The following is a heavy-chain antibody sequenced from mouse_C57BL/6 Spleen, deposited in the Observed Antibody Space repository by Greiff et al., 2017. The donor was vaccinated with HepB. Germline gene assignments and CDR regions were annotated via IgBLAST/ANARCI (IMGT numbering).Heavy chain of an antibody. J-gene: IGHJ4*01. D-gene: IGHD2-1*01. CDR2: IYPGDGDT. V-gene: IGHV1-82*01. CDR1: GYAFSSSW. CDR3: AREGGGNYGEAMDY. Sequence: QVQLQQSGPELVKPGASVKISCKASGYAFSSSWMNWVKQRPGKGLEWIGRIYPGDGDTNYNGKFKGKATLTADKSSSTAYMQLSSLTSEDSAVYFCAREGGGNYGEAMDYWGQGTSVTVSS.